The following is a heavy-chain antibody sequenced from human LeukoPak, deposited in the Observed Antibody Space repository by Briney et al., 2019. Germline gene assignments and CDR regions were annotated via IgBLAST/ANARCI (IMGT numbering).Heavy chain of an antibody. J-gene: IGHJ4*02. D-gene: IGHD5-12*01. Sequence: GGSLRLSCAASRFTFSSYAMTWVRQAPGKGLKRVSTISGSGGNTYYADSVKGRFTISRDNSKNTLYLQMNSLRAEDTAVYYCAKGGLLVASFDYWGQGTLVTVSS. V-gene: IGHV3-23*01. CDR2: ISGSGGNT. CDR1: RFTFSSYA. CDR3: AKGGLLVASFDY.